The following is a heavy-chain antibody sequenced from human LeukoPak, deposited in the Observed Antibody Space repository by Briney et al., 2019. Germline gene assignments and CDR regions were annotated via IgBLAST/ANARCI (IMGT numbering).Heavy chain of an antibody. CDR2: IYYSGST. D-gene: IGHD3-3*01. CDR1: GGSISSYY. Sequence: PSETLSLTCTVSGGSISSYYWSWIRQPPGKGLEWIGYIYYSGSTNYNPSLKSRVTMSVDTSKNQFSLKLSSVTAADTAVYYCARGDYDFWSGYQHAFDIWGQGTMVTVSS. CDR3: ARGDYDFWSGYQHAFDI. J-gene: IGHJ3*02. V-gene: IGHV4-59*12.